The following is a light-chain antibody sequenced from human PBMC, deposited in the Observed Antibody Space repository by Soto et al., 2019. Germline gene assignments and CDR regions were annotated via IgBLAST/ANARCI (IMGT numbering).Light chain of an antibody. CDR1: ESIRDY. Sequence: EIQMTQYPSSLSASVGDRVTITCRASESIRDYLNWYQQKPGKAPNLLIYAASSLQSGVPSRFSGSGSGTDFTLTISSLQPEDFASYYCQQLRSYPSTFGGGTKVDIK. CDR3: QQLRSYPST. V-gene: IGKV1-39*01. CDR2: AAS. J-gene: IGKJ4*01.